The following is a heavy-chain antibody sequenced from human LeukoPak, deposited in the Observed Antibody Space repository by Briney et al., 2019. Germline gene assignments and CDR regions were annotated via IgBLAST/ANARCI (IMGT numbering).Heavy chain of an antibody. CDR1: GFTFSSCA. V-gene: IGHV3-30*04. Sequence: GGSLRLSCAASGFTFSSCAMHWVRQAPGKGLEWVAVISYDGSNKYYADSVKGRFTISRDNSKNTLYLQMNSLRAEDTAVYYCARDRGQWLVLPFDPWGQGTLVTVSS. J-gene: IGHJ5*02. CDR3: ARDRGQWLVLPFDP. D-gene: IGHD6-19*01. CDR2: ISYDGSNK.